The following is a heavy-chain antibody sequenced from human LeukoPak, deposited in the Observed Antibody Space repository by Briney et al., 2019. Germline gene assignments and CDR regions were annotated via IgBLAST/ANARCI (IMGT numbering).Heavy chain of an antibody. D-gene: IGHD3-3*01. V-gene: IGHV1-69*13. J-gene: IGHJ4*02. CDR3: ARGATIFGVVTVPDY. Sequence: SVKVSCKASGYTFTSYYMHWVRQAPGQGLEWMGGIIPIFGTANYAQKFQGRVTITADESTSTAYMELSSLRSEDTAVYYCARGATIFGVVTVPDYWGQGTLVTVSS. CDR2: IIPIFGTA. CDR1: GYTFTSYY.